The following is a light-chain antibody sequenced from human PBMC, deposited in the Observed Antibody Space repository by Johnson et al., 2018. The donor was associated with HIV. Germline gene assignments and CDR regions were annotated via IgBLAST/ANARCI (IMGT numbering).Light chain of an antibody. V-gene: IGLV1-51*01. CDR3: GTWDSSLRVGF. J-gene: IGLJ1*01. Sequence: QSVLTQPPSVSAAPGQKVNISCSGSSSNIGNNYVSWYQQLPGTAPKVLIYDNHKRPSGIPDRVSGSKSGTSATLGITGLQPGDEADYYCGTWDSSLRVGFFGTGTKVTVL. CDR2: DNH. CDR1: SSNIGNNY.